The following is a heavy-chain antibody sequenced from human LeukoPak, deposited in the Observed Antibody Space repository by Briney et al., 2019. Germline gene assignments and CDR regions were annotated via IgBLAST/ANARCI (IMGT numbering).Heavy chain of an antibody. Sequence: GESLRLSCAASGFTFSIYTMNWVRQAPGKGLEWISSIIGTTGDTYYADSVKGRFTISRDNAENSLYLQMNSLRAEDTAVYYCARIGAFDIWGRGTLVTVSS. CDR3: ARIGAFDI. CDR1: GFTFSIYT. J-gene: IGHJ3*02. V-gene: IGHV3-21*01. D-gene: IGHD2-21*01. CDR2: IIGTTGDT.